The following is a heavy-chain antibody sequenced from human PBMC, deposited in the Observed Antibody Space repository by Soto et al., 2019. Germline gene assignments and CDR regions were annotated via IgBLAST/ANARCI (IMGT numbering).Heavy chain of an antibody. J-gene: IGHJ4*02. CDR1: GGTFSSYT. V-gene: IGHV1-69*02. CDR2: IIPILGIA. CDR3: ARAADYGDYFDY. Sequence: QVQLVQSGAEVKKPGSSVKVSCKASGGTFSSYTISWVRQAPGQGLEWMGRIIPILGIANYAQKFQGRVTITADKSTSTAYMDLSSLRSEDTAVYYCARAADYGDYFDYWGQGTLVTVSS. D-gene: IGHD4-17*01.